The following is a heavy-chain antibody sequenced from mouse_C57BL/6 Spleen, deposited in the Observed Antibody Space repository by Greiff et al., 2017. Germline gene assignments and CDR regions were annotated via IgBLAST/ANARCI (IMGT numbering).Heavy chain of an antibody. D-gene: IGHD2-3*01. CDR3: ARGGYLGGFDY. Sequence: QVQLQQPGAELVRPGSSVKLSCKASGYTFTSYWMHWVKQRPIQGLEWIGNIDPSDSETHYNQKFKDKATLTGDKSSSTAYMQLSSLTSEDSAVYYCARGGYLGGFDYWGQGTTRTVSS. V-gene: IGHV1-52*01. CDR1: GYTFTSYW. CDR2: IDPSDSET. J-gene: IGHJ2*01.